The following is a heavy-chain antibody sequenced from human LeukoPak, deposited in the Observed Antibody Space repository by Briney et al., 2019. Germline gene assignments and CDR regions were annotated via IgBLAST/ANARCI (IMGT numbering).Heavy chain of an antibody. V-gene: IGHV4-34*01. J-gene: IGHJ5*02. Sequence: PSETLSLTCAVYGGSFSGYYWSWIRQPPGKGLEWIGEINHSGSTNYNPSLKSRVTISVDTSKNQFSLKLSSVTAADTAVYYCAGPAPRYYYGSGLNWFDPWGQGTLVTVSS. CDR3: AGPAPRYYYGSGLNWFDP. CDR1: GGSFSGYY. CDR2: INHSGST. D-gene: IGHD3-10*01.